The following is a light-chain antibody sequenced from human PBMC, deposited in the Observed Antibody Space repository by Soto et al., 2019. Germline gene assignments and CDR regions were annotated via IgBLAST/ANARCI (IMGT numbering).Light chain of an antibody. CDR1: QSVSSIY. CDR2: ATS. CDR3: QQYGSSPIT. J-gene: IGKJ1*01. Sequence: EIVLTQSPGTLSLSPGERATLSCRASQSVSSIYLAWYQQKPAQAPSLLIYATSSRATGIPDSFSGGGSGTDFSLTISRLEPEAVAVYYCQQYGSSPITFGQGTKVDIK. V-gene: IGKV3-20*01.